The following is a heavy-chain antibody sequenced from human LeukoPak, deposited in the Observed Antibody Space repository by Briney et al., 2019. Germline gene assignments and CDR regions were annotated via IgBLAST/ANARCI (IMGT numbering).Heavy chain of an antibody. V-gene: IGHV4-34*01. D-gene: IGHD6-19*01. CDR3: ARVSLAVIHYYYYGMDV. CDR1: GGSFSGYY. Sequence: SETLSLTCAVYGGSFSGYYWSWIRQPPGKGLEWIEEINHSGSTNYNPSLKSRVTISVDTSKNQFSLKLSSVTAADTAVYYCARVSLAVIHYYYYGMDVWGKGTTVTVSS. J-gene: IGHJ6*04. CDR2: INHSGST.